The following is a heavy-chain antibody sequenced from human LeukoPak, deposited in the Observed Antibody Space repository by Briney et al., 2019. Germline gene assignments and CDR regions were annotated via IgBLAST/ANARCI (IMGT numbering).Heavy chain of an antibody. Sequence: GSSVKVSCKASGGTFSSYAISWVRQAPGQGLEWMGRIIPIFCTANYAQKLQGRVTITTDESTSTAYMELSSLRSEDTAVYYCAREYSNWGANYYYYYMDVWGKGTTVTVSS. CDR1: GGTFSSYA. CDR3: AREYSNWGANYYYYYMDV. D-gene: IGHD4-11*01. V-gene: IGHV1-69*05. J-gene: IGHJ6*03. CDR2: IIPIFCTA.